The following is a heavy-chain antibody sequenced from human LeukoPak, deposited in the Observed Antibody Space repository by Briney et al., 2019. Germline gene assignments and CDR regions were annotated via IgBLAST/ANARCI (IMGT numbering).Heavy chain of an antibody. D-gene: IGHD3-22*01. J-gene: IGHJ3*02. CDR3: AREGYYYDSSGCYPHAFDI. Sequence: AGGSLRLSCAASGFTFSSYEMNWVRQAPGKGLEWVSYISSSGSTIYYADSVKGRFTISRDNAKNSLYLQMNSLRAEDTAVYYCAREGYYYDSSGCYPHAFDIWGQGTMVTVSS. V-gene: IGHV3-48*03. CDR1: GFTFSSYE. CDR2: ISSSGSTI.